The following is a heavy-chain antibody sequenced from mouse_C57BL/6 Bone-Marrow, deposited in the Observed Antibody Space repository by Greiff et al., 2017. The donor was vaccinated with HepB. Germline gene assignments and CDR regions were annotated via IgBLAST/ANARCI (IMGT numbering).Heavy chain of an antibody. CDR2: IRSKSNNYAT. V-gene: IGHV10-1*01. D-gene: IGHD2-5*01. CDR3: VRLGSNSFAY. Sequence: EVKLVESGGGLVQPKGSLKLSCAASGFSFNTYAMNWVRQAPGKGLEWVARIRSKSNNYATYYADSVKDRFTISRDDSESMLYLQMNNLKTEDTAMYYCVRLGSNSFAYWGQGTLVTVSA. J-gene: IGHJ3*01. CDR1: GFSFNTYA.